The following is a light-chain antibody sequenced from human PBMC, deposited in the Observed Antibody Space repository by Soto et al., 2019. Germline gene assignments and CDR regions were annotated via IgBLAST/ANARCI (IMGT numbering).Light chain of an antibody. V-gene: IGKV3D-7*01. CDR1: QSVSSSY. CDR3: QQYHNLWT. J-gene: IGKJ1*01. Sequence: LSFSTWYGSASSAMASQSVSSSYLAWSQQKPGQPPRLLIHAISTRANGVPARFSGSGSGTEFTLTISSLQSEDFALYYCQQYHNLWTFGPGTKVDIK. CDR2: AIS.